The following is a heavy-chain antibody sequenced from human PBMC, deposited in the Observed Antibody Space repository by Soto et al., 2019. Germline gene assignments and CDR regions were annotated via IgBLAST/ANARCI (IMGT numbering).Heavy chain of an antibody. CDR3: VTTVTTFDY. D-gene: IGHD4-17*01. V-gene: IGHV3-30-3*01. CDR1: GFTFSSYA. J-gene: IGHJ4*02. CDR2: ISYDGSNK. Sequence: QVQLVESGGGVVQPGRSLRLSFAASGFTFSSYAMHWVRQAPGKGLEWVAVISYDGSNKYYADSVKGRFTISRDNSKNTLYLQMNSLRAEDTAVYYVVTTVTTFDYWGQGTLVTVSS.